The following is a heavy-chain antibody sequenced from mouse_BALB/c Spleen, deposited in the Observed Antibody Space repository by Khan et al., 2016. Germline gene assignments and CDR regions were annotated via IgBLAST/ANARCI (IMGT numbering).Heavy chain of an antibody. CDR2: IDPATGNT. CDR3: ARPSATATYVDV. J-gene: IGHJ1*01. Sequence: VRLQQSGAELVKPGASVKLSCTASGFNIKDTYMHWVKQRPEQGLEWIGRIDPATGNTKYDPKFPVKATITADTSSNTAYLQLSSLTSEDTGVYYCARPSATATYVDVWGAGTTVTVSS. CDR1: GFNIKDTY. D-gene: IGHD1-2*01. V-gene: IGHV14-3*02.